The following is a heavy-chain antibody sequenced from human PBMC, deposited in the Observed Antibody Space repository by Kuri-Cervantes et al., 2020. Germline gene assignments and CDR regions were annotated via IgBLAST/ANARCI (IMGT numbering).Heavy chain of an antibody. D-gene: IGHD3-16*01. CDR3: AKDQGSYADA. J-gene: IGHJ6*02. CDR2: ISSSGSTI. V-gene: IGHV3-11*04. CDR1: GFTFSDYY. Sequence: GESLKISCAASGFTFSDYYMSWIRQAPGKGLEWVSYISSSGSTIYYADSVKGRFTISRDNSKNTLYLQMNSLRAEDTAVYYSAKDQGSYADAWGQGTTVTVSS.